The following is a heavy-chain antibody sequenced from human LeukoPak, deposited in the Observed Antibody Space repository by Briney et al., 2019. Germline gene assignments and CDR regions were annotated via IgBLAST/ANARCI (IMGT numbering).Heavy chain of an antibody. CDR2: IYISGST. J-gene: IGHJ4*02. CDR1: GGSISSGSYY. CDR3: ARAGTAYYDILTGYLDY. D-gene: IGHD3-9*01. Sequence: SQTLSLTCTVSGGSISSGSYYWNWIRQPAGKGLEWIGRIYISGSTNYNPSLESRVTMSVDTSKNQFSLKLSSVTAADTAVYYCARAGTAYYDILTGYLDYWGQGTLATVSS. V-gene: IGHV4-61*02.